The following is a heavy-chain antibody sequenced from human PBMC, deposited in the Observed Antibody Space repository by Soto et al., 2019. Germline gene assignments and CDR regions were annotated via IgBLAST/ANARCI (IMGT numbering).Heavy chain of an antibody. Sequence: GGSLRLSCAASGFTFSSYAMSWVRQTPGKGLEWVSTLSGSGGTTYYADSVKGQFTISRDNSKSTLYLHMNSLKTEDTAVYYCTTGLSNGYYNFDYWGQGTPVTVSS. CDR2: LSGSGGTT. D-gene: IGHD3-22*01. V-gene: IGHV3-23*01. CDR3: TTGLSNGYYNFDY. CDR1: GFTFSSYA. J-gene: IGHJ4*02.